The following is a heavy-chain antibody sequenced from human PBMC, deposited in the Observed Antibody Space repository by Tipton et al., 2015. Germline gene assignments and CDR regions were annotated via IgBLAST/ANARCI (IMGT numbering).Heavy chain of an antibody. D-gene: IGHD2-2*01. V-gene: IGHV4-39*01. CDR2: IFYSGTT. CDR1: GGSISNNNYH. Sequence: TLSLTCIVSGGSISNNNYHWAWIRQPPGKGLEWIASIFYSGTTYYRPSLESRATISVDTPTNQLPLRLNSVTAADTAVYYCSAEITSTSWNWGQGTLVTVSS. J-gene: IGHJ4*02. CDR3: SAEITSTSWN.